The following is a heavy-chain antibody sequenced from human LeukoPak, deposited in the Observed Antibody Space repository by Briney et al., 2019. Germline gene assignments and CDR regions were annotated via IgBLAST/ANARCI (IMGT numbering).Heavy chain of an antibody. D-gene: IGHD1-26*01. CDR1: GFTFSRYW. CDR3: ARGWEGYFDY. J-gene: IGHJ4*02. Sequence: GGSLRLSCAASGFTFSRYWMSWVRQAPGKGLEWVANIKQDGSEKYYVDSVKGRFTISRDNAKNSLYLQMSSLRAEDTAVYYCARGWEGYFDYWGQGTLVTVSS. CDR2: IKQDGSEK. V-gene: IGHV3-7*01.